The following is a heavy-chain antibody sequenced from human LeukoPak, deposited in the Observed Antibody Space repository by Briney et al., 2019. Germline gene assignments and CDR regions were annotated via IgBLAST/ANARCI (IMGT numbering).Heavy chain of an antibody. CDR3: ARDAAYYYGSGSYRNGFDY. Sequence: PSETLSLTRTVSGGSISSYYWSWIRQPPGKGLEWIGYIYYSGSTNYNPSLKSRVTISVDTSKNQFSLKLSSVTAADTAVYYCARDAAYYYGSGSYRNGFDYWGQGSLVTVSS. D-gene: IGHD3-10*01. J-gene: IGHJ4*02. CDR1: GGSISSYY. CDR2: IYYSGST. V-gene: IGHV4-59*12.